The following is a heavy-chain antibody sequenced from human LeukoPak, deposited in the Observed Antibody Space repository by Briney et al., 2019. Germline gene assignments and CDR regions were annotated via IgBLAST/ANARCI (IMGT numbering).Heavy chain of an antibody. Sequence: GGSLRLSCAASGFTFSSYAVSWVRQAPGKGLEWVSRIVGSGDITYYEDSVKGRFTISRDNSKNTVHLQMNSLRAEDTAVYYCAKMSGDCSSTTCSSFDYWGQGTLVTVSS. J-gene: IGHJ4*02. CDR1: GFTFSSYA. D-gene: IGHD2-2*01. CDR3: AKMSGDCSSTTCSSFDY. V-gene: IGHV3-23*01. CDR2: IVGSGDIT.